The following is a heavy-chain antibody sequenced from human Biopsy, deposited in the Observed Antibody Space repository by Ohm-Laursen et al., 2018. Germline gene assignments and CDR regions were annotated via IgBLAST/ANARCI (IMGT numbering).Heavy chain of an antibody. V-gene: IGHV4-39*01. D-gene: IGHD2-2*01. J-gene: IGHJ5*02. CDR2: IYNTETT. CDR3: ARHPPGFWFDP. Sequence: SETLSLTCPVSGGSISSSTTYYWAWLRQPPGKGLEWIGSIYNTETTFYNPSLKSRVTISVDTSTNQFSLKVSSVTAADTALYFCARHPPGFWFDPWGHGTLVTVSS. CDR1: GGSISSSTTYY.